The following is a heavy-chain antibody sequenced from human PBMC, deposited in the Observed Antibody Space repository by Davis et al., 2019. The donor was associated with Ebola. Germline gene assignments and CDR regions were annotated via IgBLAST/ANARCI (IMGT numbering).Heavy chain of an antibody. V-gene: IGHV1-2*02. CDR3: ARGSPVTVTGFYYFEY. Sequence: ASVKVSCKASGYTFIDYYMHWVRQAPGQGLEWMGWINPNSGGTNYAQKFQGRVTMTRDTSISTAYMELSSLRSDDTALYYCARGSPVTVTGFYYFEYWGQGTLVTVSS. D-gene: IGHD4-17*01. CDR2: INPNSGGT. J-gene: IGHJ4*02. CDR1: GYTFIDYY.